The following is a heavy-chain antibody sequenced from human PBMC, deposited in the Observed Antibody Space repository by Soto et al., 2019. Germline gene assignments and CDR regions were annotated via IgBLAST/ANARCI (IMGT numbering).Heavy chain of an antibody. D-gene: IGHD2-15*01. Sequence: GGSLRLSCAASGFTFSSYAMHWVRQAPGKGLEWVAVISYDGSNKYYADSVKGRFTISRDNSKNTLYLQMNSLRAEDMAVYYCAKVFPEVVVVAAIDYWGQGTLVTVSS. CDR3: AKVFPEVVVVAAIDY. CDR2: ISYDGSNK. V-gene: IGHV3-30-3*01. J-gene: IGHJ4*02. CDR1: GFTFSSYA.